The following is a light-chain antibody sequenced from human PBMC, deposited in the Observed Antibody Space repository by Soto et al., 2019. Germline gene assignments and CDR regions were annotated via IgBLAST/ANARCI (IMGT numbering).Light chain of an antibody. CDR1: QSVSSN. CDR2: DAS. J-gene: IGKJ1*01. V-gene: IGKV3-11*01. Sequence: EVVITQSPATLSVSPGERATLACRSIQSVSSNLAWYQQKPGQAPRLLIYDASNRATGIPARFSGSGSGTDFTLTISSLEPEDFAVYYCQQRSNWPPAWTFGQGTKVDIK. CDR3: QQRSNWPPAWT.